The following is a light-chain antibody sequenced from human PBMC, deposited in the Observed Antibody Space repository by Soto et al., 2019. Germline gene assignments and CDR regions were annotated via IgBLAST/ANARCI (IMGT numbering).Light chain of an antibody. J-gene: IGKJ1*01. CDR2: GAS. CDR1: QSVNSN. CDR3: QQYGSSPAT. V-gene: IGKV3-20*01. Sequence: EIVLTQSPATLSLSPGERATLSCRASQSVNSNVAWYQQKPGQAPRLLIYGASSRATGIPDRFSGSGSGTDFTLTISRLEPEDFAVYYCQQYGSSPATFGQGTKVDIK.